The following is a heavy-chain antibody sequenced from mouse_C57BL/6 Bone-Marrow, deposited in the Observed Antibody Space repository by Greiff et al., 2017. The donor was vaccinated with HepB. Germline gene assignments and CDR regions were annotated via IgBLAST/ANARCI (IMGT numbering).Heavy chain of an antibody. CDR2: INPSTGGT. D-gene: IGHD1-1*01. J-gene: IGHJ4*01. CDR3: ARRDYYF. Sequence: VHVKQSGPELVKPGASVKISCKASGYSFTGYYMNWVKQSPEKSLEWIGEINPSTGGTTYNQKFKAKATLTVDKSSSTAYMQLKSLTSEDSAVYYCARRDYYFWGQGTSVTVSS. CDR1: GYSFTGYY. V-gene: IGHV1-42*01.